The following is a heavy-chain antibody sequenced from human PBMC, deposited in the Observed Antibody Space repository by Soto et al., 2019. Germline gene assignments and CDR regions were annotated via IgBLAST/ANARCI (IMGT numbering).Heavy chain of an antibody. CDR3: ARAAWLRLFFSTAFDY. V-gene: IGHV3-30-3*01. D-gene: IGHD3-22*01. CDR2: ISYDGSNK. Sequence: QVQLVESGGGVVQPGRSLRLYCAASGFTFSSYAMHWVRQAPGKGLEWVAVISYDGSNKYYADSVKGRFTISRDNSKNTLYLQMNSLRAEATAVYYCARAAWLRLFFSTAFDYWGQGTLVTVSS. CDR1: GFTFSSYA. J-gene: IGHJ4*02.